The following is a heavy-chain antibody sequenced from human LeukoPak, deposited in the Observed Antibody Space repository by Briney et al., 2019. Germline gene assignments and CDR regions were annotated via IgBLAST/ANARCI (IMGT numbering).Heavy chain of an antibody. D-gene: IGHD6-19*01. V-gene: IGHV3-23*01. CDR1: GFTSSSYA. J-gene: IGHJ4*02. Sequence: GGSLRLSCAGSGFTSSSYAMSWIRQAPGKGLEWVSGISGSGSSPYYADSVKGSFTISRDNSKNTLYLQMNSLKAEDTAVYYCAKAEVQWLVLFRYFDYWGQGTLVTVSS. CDR2: ISGSGSSP. CDR3: AKAEVQWLVLFRYFDY.